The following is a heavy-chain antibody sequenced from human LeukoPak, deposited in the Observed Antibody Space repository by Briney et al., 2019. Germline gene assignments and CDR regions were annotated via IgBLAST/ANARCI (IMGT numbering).Heavy chain of an antibody. CDR2: ISAYNGNT. J-gene: IGHJ6*02. Sequence: ASVKVSCKASGYTFTSYGISGVRQAPGQGLEWMGWISAYNGNTNYAQKLQGRVTMTTDTSTSTAYMELRSLRSDDTAAYYCARDPGTDYDFWSGYRGYYGMGVWGQGTTVTVSS. CDR3: ARDPGTDYDFWSGYRGYYGMGV. D-gene: IGHD3-3*01. CDR1: GYTFTSYG. V-gene: IGHV1-18*01.